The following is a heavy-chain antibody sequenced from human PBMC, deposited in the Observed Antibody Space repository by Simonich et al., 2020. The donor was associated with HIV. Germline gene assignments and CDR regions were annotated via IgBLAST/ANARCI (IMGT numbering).Heavy chain of an antibody. CDR1: GGSFSGDY. CDR3: ARTYYYDSSGYYAGWFDP. CDR2: INHMRHT. Sequence: QVQLQQWGAGLLKPSETLSLTCAVYGGSFSGDYWSWIRQPPGKGLEWNGEINHMRHTKHNPSLKSRVTISVDTSKNQFSLKLSSVTAADTAVYYWARTYYYDSSGYYAGWFDPWGQGTLVTVSS. V-gene: IGHV4-34*01. J-gene: IGHJ5*02. D-gene: IGHD3-22*01.